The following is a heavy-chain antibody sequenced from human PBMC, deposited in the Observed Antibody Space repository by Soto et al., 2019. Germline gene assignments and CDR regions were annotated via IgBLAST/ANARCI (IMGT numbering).Heavy chain of an antibody. CDR2: ISGSGGST. J-gene: IGHJ1*01. Sequence: EVQLLESGGGLVQPGGSLRLSCAASGFTFSSYAMSWVRQAPGKGLEWVSAISGSGGSTYYADSVKGRFTISRDNSKNTLYLQMNSLRAEDTAVYYCAKGPGYDFWSGYYLGYFQHWGQGTLVTVSS. CDR1: GFTFSSYA. CDR3: AKGPGYDFWSGYYLGYFQH. V-gene: IGHV3-23*01. D-gene: IGHD3-3*01.